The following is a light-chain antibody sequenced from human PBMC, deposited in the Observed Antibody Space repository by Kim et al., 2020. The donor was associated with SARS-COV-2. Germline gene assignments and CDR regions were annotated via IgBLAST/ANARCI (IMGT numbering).Light chain of an antibody. CDR3: QQSHSTPLLT. J-gene: IGKJ4*01. Sequence: DIQMTQSPSSLAASVGDRVTIGCRASQSISTYLNWYQQKPGKAPKLLIYGASTLQSGVPSRFSGSGSGTDFILTISSLQPEDFATYYCQQSHSTPLLTFGGGTKLEI. CDR2: GAS. V-gene: IGKV1-39*01. CDR1: QSISTY.